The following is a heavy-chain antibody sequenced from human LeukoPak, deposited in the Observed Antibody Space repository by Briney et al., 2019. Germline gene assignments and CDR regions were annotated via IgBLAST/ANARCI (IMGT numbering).Heavy chain of an antibody. V-gene: IGHV3-53*01. Sequence: GGSLRLSCAVSGFIVSSNYMSWVRQAPGKGLEWVSVICSGGSTYYADSVKGRFTISRDNSKNTLYLQMNSLRAEDTAVYYCAREVYDSSGYYVYYFDYWGQGTLVTVSS. D-gene: IGHD3-22*01. CDR3: AREVYDSSGYYVYYFDY. J-gene: IGHJ4*02. CDR1: GFIVSSNY. CDR2: ICSGGST.